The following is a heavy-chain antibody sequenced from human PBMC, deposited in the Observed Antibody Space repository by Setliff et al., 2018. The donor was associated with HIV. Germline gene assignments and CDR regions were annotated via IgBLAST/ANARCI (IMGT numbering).Heavy chain of an antibody. V-gene: IGHV4-59*01. D-gene: IGHD1-1*01. Sequence: PSETLSLTCTASGGSMSRFYWTWIRQPPGKGLEWIGFVYSTGSINYSPSFRGRPTISLDTSENQFSLHLTSVTAADTAVYYCARAEGDAYNSLPYFDSWGPGALVTVSS. CDR1: GGSMSRFY. J-gene: IGHJ4*02. CDR2: VYSTGSI. CDR3: ARAEGDAYNSLPYFDS.